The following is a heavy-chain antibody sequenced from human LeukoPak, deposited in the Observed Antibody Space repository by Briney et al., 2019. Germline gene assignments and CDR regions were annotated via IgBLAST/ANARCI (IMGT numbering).Heavy chain of an antibody. CDR1: GGSISSGSYY. CDR2: IYTSGST. J-gene: IGHJ4*02. CDR3: ARESTLAARLA. V-gene: IGHV4-61*02. D-gene: IGHD6-6*01. Sequence: SQTLSLTCTVSGGSISSGSYYWSWIRQPAGKGLEWIGRIYTSGSTNYNPSLKSRVTISVDTSKNQFSLKLSSVTAADTAVYYCARESTLAARLAWGQGTLVTVSS.